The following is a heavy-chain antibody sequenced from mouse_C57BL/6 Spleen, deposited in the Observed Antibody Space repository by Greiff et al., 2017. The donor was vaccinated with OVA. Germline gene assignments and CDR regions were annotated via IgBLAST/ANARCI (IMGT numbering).Heavy chain of an antibody. V-gene: IGHV1-81*01. Sequence: QVQLQQSGAELARPGASVKLSCKASGYTFTSSGISWVKQRTGQGLEWIGEIYPRSGNTYYNEKFKGKATLTADKSSSTAYMELRSLTSEDSAVYFCARSFGGYGSSYWYFDVWGTGTTVTVSS. D-gene: IGHD1-1*01. CDR1: GYTFTSSG. J-gene: IGHJ1*03. CDR3: ARSFGGYGSSYWYFDV. CDR2: IYPRSGNT.